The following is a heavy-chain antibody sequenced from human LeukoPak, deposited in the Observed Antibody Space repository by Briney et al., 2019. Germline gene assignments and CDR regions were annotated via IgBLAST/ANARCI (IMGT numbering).Heavy chain of an antibody. CDR3: ARDVDGMDTGEFDYYYGMDV. CDR2: ISYDGSNK. CDR1: GFTFSSYA. J-gene: IGHJ6*02. V-gene: IGHV3-30-3*01. Sequence: PGGSLRLSCAASGFTFSSYAMHWVRQAPGKGLEWVAVISYDGSNKYYADSVKGRFTISRDNSKNTLYLQMNSLRAEDTAVYYCARDVDGMDTGEFDYYYGMDVWGQGTTVTVSS. D-gene: IGHD3-10*01.